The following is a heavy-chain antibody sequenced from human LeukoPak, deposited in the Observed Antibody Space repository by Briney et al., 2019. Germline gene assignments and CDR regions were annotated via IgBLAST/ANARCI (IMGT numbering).Heavy chain of an antibody. V-gene: IGHV3-23*01. CDR3: AKAQVQWQLVPYYFDY. CDR2: ISGSGGGT. D-gene: IGHD6-6*01. J-gene: IGHJ4*02. CDR1: GFTFSSYA. Sequence: GGSLRLSCAASGFTFSSYAMSWVRQAPGKGLEWVSAISGSGGGTYNADSVKGRFTISRDNSKNTLYLQMNSLRAEDTAVYYCAKAQVQWQLVPYYFDYWGQGTLVTVSS.